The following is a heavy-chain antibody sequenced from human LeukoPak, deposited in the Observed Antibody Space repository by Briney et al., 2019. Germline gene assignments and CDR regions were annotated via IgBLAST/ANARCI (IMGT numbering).Heavy chain of an antibody. D-gene: IGHD3-10*01. Sequence: SAPLSLTCAVSGYSISSGYYWGWLRQSPGKGLEWIGSIYHSGSTYYNPSLKSRVTISVDTSKNQFSLKLSSVTAADTAVYYCARGGSGSYYDYYFDYWGQGTLVTVSS. CDR2: IYHSGST. CDR1: GYSISSGYY. J-gene: IGHJ4*02. CDR3: ARGGSGSYYDYYFDY. V-gene: IGHV4-38-2*01.